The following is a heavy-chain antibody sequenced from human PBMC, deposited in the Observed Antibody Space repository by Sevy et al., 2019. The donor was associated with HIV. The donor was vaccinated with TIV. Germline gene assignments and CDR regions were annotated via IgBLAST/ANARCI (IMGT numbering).Heavy chain of an antibody. J-gene: IGHJ4*02. CDR1: GGSFSGYY. CDR3: ARGGYYYDSSGYGRIFDY. Sequence: SETLSLTCAVYGGSFSGYYRSWIRQPPGKGLEWIGEINHSGSTNYNPSLKSRVTISVDTSKNQFSLKLSSVTAADTAVYYCARGGYYYDSSGYGRIFDYWGQGTLVTVSS. V-gene: IGHV4-34*01. CDR2: INHSGST. D-gene: IGHD3-22*01.